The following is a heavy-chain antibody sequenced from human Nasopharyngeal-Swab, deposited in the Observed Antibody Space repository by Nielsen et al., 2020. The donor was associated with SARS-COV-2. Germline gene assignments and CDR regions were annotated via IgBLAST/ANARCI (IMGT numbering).Heavy chain of an antibody. CDR3: AREWIQLWPDAFDI. CDR2: INPSGGST. Sequence: WVRQAPGQGLEWMGIINPSGGSTSHAQKFQGRVTMTRDTFTSTVYMELSSLRSEDTAVYYCAREWIQLWPDAFDIWGQGTMVTVSS. J-gene: IGHJ3*02. D-gene: IGHD5-18*01. V-gene: IGHV1-46*01.